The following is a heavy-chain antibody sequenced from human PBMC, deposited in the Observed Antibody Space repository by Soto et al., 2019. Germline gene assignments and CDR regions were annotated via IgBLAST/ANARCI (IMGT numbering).Heavy chain of an antibody. Sequence: PGGSLRLSCAASGFTVSSNYMSWVRQAPGKGLEWVSVIYSGGSTYYADSVKGRFTISRDNSKNTLYLQMNSLRAEDTAVYYCARDSKAARRFDYWGQGTLVTVSS. V-gene: IGHV3-53*01. CDR2: IYSGGST. D-gene: IGHD6-6*01. CDR1: GFTVSSNY. J-gene: IGHJ4*02. CDR3: ARDSKAARRFDY.